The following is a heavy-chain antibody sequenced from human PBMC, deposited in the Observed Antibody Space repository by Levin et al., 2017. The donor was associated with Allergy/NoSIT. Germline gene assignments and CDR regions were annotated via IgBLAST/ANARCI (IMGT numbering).Heavy chain of an antibody. J-gene: IGHJ4*02. CDR3: AREALWFGESSYFDY. CDR2: IIPISGTA. CDR1: GGTFSSYA. Sequence: ASVKVSCKASGGTFSSYAISWVRQAPGQGPEWMGGIIPISGTANYAQKFQGRVTITADKSTNTAYMELSSLRSEDTAVYYCAREALWFGESSYFDYWGQGTLVTVSS. D-gene: IGHD3-10*01. V-gene: IGHV1-69*06.